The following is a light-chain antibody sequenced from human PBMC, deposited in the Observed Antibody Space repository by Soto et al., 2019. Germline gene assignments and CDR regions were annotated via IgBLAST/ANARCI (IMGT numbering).Light chain of an antibody. CDR1: QTISSY. Sequence: DIQMTQSPSSLSASLGDRVTITCRASQTISSYLNWYQQKPGKAPKLLIYAASSLQSVVPSRFSGSGSGTDFTLTISSLQPEDFANYYCQQSHSIPYTFGQGTKLEIK. CDR2: AAS. J-gene: IGKJ2*01. CDR3: QQSHSIPYT. V-gene: IGKV1-39*01.